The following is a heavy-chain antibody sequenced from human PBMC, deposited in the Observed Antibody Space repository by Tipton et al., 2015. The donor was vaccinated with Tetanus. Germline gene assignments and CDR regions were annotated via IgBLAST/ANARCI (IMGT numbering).Heavy chain of an antibody. D-gene: IGHD2-15*01. V-gene: IGHV1-18*01. CDR1: GYSFTRYG. CDR2: ISPYNGKT. Sequence: QLVQSGAEVKKPGASVKVSCKTSGYSFTRYGISWVRQAPGQGLEWMGWISPYNGKTNYAQKLQGRVTMTTDTSTTTAYMELSDLRSDDTAVYYCARVQTATYSFYYYGVDVWGQGTTVTVSS. CDR3: ARVQTATYSFYYYGVDV. J-gene: IGHJ6*02.